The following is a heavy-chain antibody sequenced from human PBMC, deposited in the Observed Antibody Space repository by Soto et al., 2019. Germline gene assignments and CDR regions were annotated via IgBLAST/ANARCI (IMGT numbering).Heavy chain of an antibody. CDR1: GFTFSSYA. J-gene: IGHJ4*02. D-gene: IGHD1-26*01. V-gene: IGHV3-30-3*01. CDR3: ARVLLPEKARTGMGY. Sequence: PGGSLRLSCAASGFTFSSYAMHWVHQAPGKGLEWVAVISYDGSNKYYADSVKGRFTISRDNSKNTLYLQMNSLRAEDTAVYYCARVLLPEKARTGMGYWGQGTLVTVSS. CDR2: ISYDGSNK.